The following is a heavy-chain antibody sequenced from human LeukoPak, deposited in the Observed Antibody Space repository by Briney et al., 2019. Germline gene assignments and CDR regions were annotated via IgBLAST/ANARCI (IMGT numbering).Heavy chain of an antibody. CDR1: GFTFSSYN. Sequence: GGSLRLSCAASGFTFSSYNMNWVRQAPGKGLEWVSSISSSSSYIYYADSVKGRFTISRDNAKNSLFLQMNSPRAEDTAVYYCARVYYGSGSYGGYYFDYWGQGTLVTVSS. CDR2: ISSSSSYI. J-gene: IGHJ4*02. V-gene: IGHV3-21*01. CDR3: ARVYYGSGSYGGYYFDY. D-gene: IGHD3-10*01.